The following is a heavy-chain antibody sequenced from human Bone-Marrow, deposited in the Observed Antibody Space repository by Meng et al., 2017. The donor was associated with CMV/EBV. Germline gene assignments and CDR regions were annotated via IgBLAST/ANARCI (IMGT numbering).Heavy chain of an antibody. CDR2: INPNSGGT. J-gene: IGHJ3*02. CDR3: ASSPSYYLRDAFEI. Sequence: ASVKVSCKASGYTFTGYYMHWVRQAPGQGLEWMGWINPNSGGTNYAQKFQGRVTMTTDTSTSTAYMELRSLRSDDTAVYYCASSPSYYLRDAFEIWGQGTMVTVSS. V-gene: IGHV1-2*02. CDR1: GYTFTGYY. D-gene: IGHD3-10*01.